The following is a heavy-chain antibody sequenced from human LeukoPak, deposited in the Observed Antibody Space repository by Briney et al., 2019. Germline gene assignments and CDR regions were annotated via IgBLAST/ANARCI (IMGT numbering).Heavy chain of an antibody. CDR2: ISSSQRAI. D-gene: IGHD6-13*01. Sequence: GGSLRLSCAASGFTFSDFYMSWIRQAPGKGLEWVSLISSSQRAINYGDAVKGRFTTSRDNAKNSLYLQMNSLRAEDTAVYYCARGPVGSSWYGLYNYWGQGTLVTVSS. CDR3: ARGPVGSSWYGLYNY. CDR1: GFTFSDFY. V-gene: IGHV3-11*04. J-gene: IGHJ4*02.